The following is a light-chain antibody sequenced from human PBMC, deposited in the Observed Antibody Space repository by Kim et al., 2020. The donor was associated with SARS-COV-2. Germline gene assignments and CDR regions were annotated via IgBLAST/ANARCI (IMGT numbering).Light chain of an antibody. CDR3: AAWDDSLSVV. J-gene: IGLJ2*01. CDR2: RNN. CDR1: SSNIGSNY. V-gene: IGLV1-47*01. Sequence: ELTQPPSASGTPGQRVTISCSGSSSNIGSNYVYWYQQLPGTAPKLLIYRNNQRPSGVPARFSGSKSGTSASLAISGLRSEDEADYYCAAWDDSLSVVFGGGTQLTVL.